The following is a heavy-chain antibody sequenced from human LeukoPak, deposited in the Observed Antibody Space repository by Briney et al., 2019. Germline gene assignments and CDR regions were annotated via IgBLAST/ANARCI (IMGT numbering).Heavy chain of an antibody. J-gene: IGHJ4*02. CDR2: VYYTGRT. D-gene: IGHD3-9*01. Sequence: SETLSLTCTVSGGSLTGYYWSWIRQPPGKGLEWIAYVYYTGRTLYNPSLESRVTISVDTSKTQISLKLTSVTAADTAVYYCARDRVNPYYDILTGYESGDYFDYWGQGTLVTVSS. V-gene: IGHV4-59*12. CDR3: ARDRVNPYYDILTGYESGDYFDY. CDR1: GGSLTGYY.